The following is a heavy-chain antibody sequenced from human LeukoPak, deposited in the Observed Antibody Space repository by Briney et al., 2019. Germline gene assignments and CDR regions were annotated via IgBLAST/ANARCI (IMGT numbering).Heavy chain of an antibody. D-gene: IGHD2-8*01. Sequence: GGSLRLSCAASGFPFSSAWMGWVRQAPGKGLEWVGRIKSRTDGGTTDHAAPVKGRFTISRDDSENTVYLQMNSLRTEDTAVYYCTTNTAPRMWGQGTLVTVSS. J-gene: IGHJ4*02. CDR3: TTNTAPRM. CDR2: IKSRTDGGTT. V-gene: IGHV3-15*01. CDR1: GFPFSSAW.